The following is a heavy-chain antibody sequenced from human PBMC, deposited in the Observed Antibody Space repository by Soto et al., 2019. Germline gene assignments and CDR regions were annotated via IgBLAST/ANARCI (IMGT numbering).Heavy chain of an antibody. J-gene: IGHJ4*02. Sequence: PGGSLRLSCAASGFTFSSYWMHWVRQAPGKGLVWVSRINSDGSSTSYADSVKGRFAISRDNAKNTLYLQMNSLRAEDTAVYYCARVPIFWSGPDYWGQGTLVTVSS. CDR2: INSDGSST. CDR3: ARVPIFWSGPDY. V-gene: IGHV3-74*01. CDR1: GFTFSSYW. D-gene: IGHD3-3*01.